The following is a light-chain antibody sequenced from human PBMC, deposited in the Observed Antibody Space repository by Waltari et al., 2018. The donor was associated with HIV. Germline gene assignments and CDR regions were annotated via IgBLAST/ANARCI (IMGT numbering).Light chain of an antibody. CDR1: SSDVGDYNY. CDR2: DVT. Sequence: QSALTQPHSVSGSPGQSVTLSCTGTSSDVGDYNYVSWYQRHPGKPPKLMIYDVTKRPSGVPDRFSGSKSGNTASLTISGLQAEDDAEYYCCSYAGTWLFGGGTKLTVL. V-gene: IGLV2-11*01. CDR3: CSYAGTWL. J-gene: IGLJ3*02.